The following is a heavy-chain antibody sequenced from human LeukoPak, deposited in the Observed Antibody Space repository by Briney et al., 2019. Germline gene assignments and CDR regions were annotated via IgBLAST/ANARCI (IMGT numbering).Heavy chain of an antibody. CDR3: ARDHPIAVASGYYYYYGMDV. CDR1: GGSVSNGNYY. CDR2: LYYSGST. D-gene: IGHD6-19*01. Sequence: SETLSLTCTVSGGSVSNGNYYWTWIRQTPGKGLEWIGYLYYSGSTNYNPSLKSRVTISIDTSKNQFSLKMSSVTAADTAVYYCARDHPIAVASGYYYYYGMDVWGQGTTVTVS. V-gene: IGHV4-61*01. J-gene: IGHJ6*02.